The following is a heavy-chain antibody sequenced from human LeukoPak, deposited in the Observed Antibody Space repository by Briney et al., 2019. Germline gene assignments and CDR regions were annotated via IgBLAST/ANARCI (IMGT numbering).Heavy chain of an antibody. CDR3: AKDVGKWESLHFFDY. J-gene: IGHJ4*02. D-gene: IGHD1-26*01. CDR1: GFTFSSHA. Sequence: AGGSLRLSCAASGFTFSSHAMIWVRQAPGKGLEWISGISGSGASTYYADSVKGWFTISRDDSRNTLYLQMNSLRGDDTAVYYCAKDVGKWESLHFFDYWGQGTLVTVSS. V-gene: IGHV3-23*01. CDR2: ISGSGAST.